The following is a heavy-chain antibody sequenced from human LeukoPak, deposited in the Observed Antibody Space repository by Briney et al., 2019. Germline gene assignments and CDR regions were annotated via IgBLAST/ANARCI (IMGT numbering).Heavy chain of an antibody. J-gene: IGHJ5*01. V-gene: IGHV3-15*01. CDR1: GFTFSNVW. CDR3: TARKFES. CDR2: IKSKTDGGTA. Sequence: GGSLRLSCAASGFTFSNVWMNWVRQAPGKGLEWVGRIKSKTDGGTADYAAPVKGRFTISRDDSENTLCLQMNSLKTEDTALYYCTARKFESWGQGTPATVSS.